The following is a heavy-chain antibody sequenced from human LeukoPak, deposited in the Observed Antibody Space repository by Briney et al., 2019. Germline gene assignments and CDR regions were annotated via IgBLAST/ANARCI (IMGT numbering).Heavy chain of an antibody. Sequence: GESLRISCNGSGYXFTSYWIGWVRQMPGKGLEWMGRIDPSDSYTNYSPSFQGHVAISADKSISTAYLQWSSLKASDTAMYYCARRSSSSWYYYYGMDVWGQGTTVTVSS. J-gene: IGHJ6*02. CDR3: ARRSSSSWYYYYGMDV. V-gene: IGHV5-10-1*01. D-gene: IGHD6-13*01. CDR2: IDPSDSYT. CDR1: GYXFTSYW.